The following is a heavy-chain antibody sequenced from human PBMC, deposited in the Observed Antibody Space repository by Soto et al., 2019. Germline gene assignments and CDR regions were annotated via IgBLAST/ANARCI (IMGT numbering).Heavy chain of an antibody. Sequence: SVKVSCKASGGTFSSYAISWVRQAPGQGLEWMGGIIPIFGTANYAQKFQGRVTTTADESTSTAYMELSSLRSEDTAVYYCAREDCSSTSCAFDYWGQGTLVTVSS. CDR3: AREDCSSTSCAFDY. V-gene: IGHV1-69*13. J-gene: IGHJ4*02. CDR1: GGTFSSYA. CDR2: IIPIFGTA. D-gene: IGHD2-2*01.